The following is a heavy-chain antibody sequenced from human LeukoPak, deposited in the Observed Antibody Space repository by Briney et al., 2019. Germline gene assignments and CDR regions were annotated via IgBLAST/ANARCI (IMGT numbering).Heavy chain of an antibody. D-gene: IGHD3-10*01. CDR3: ARGRSRITSRDAFDI. J-gene: IGHJ3*02. CDR2: IYYSGST. V-gene: IGHV4-31*03. Sequence: PSETLSLTCTVSGGSISSGGYYWSWIRQHPGKGLEWIVYIYYSGSTYYNPSLKSRVTISVDTSKNQFSLKLSSVTAADTAVYYCARGRSRITSRDAFDIWGQGTMVTVSS. CDR1: GGSISSGGYY.